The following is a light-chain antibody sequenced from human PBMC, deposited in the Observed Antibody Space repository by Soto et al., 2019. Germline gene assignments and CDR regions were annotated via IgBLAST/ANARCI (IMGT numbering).Light chain of an antibody. CDR1: QSVSKTY. CDR3: HQYGTLPWT. Sequence: EIVLTQSPGTLSLSPGERATLSCRASQSVSKTYLAWYQQKSGQAPSLLMFDVSSRATGIPDRFSGSGSGTDFTLTISRLEPGDSAVYYCHQYGTLPWTFGQGTKVEIK. J-gene: IGKJ1*01. CDR2: DVS. V-gene: IGKV3-20*01.